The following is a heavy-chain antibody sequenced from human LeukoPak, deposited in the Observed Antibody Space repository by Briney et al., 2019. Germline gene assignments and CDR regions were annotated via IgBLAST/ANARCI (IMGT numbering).Heavy chain of an antibody. V-gene: IGHV4-59*08. Sequence: SETLSHTCTVSGGSISYYYWSWIRQFPGKGLEWIGHIYHSGSTNYNPSFKSRVTMSVDTSKNRFSLKLSSVTAADTAVYYCVRHAATRHNYGMDVWGQGTTVIVSS. J-gene: IGHJ6*02. CDR1: GGSISYYY. CDR2: IYHSGST. D-gene: IGHD6-13*01. CDR3: VRHAATRHNYGMDV.